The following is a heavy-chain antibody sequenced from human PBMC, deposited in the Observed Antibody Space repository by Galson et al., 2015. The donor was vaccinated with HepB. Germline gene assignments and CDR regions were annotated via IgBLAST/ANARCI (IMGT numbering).Heavy chain of an antibody. CDR3: ARGHPEYTSGWYRQALYYFDS. J-gene: IGHJ4*02. D-gene: IGHD6-19*01. CDR1: GFTFRNYA. CDR2: ITPSGDNT. V-gene: IGHV3-23*01. Sequence: SLRLSCAASGFTFRNYAMSRVRQAPGKGLEWVSAITPSGDNTYSADSVKGRFTISRDNSKNTLFLQKTGLTADDTAIYYCARGHPEYTSGWYRQALYYFDSWCQGTLVAVSS.